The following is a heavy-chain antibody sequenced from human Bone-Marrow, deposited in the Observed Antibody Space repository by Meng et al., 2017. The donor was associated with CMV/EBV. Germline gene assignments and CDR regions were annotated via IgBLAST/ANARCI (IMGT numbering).Heavy chain of an antibody. V-gene: IGHV1-18*01. CDR3: AREVGHKSNWRRLGDAFDI. Sequence: ASVKVSCKASGYTLTTYGITWVRQAPGQGLEWMGWVSSYNSNIKYAPKFRGRVTMTTDTATSTAYMELRSLRSDDTAVYYCAREVGHKSNWRRLGDAFDIWGQGTMVTVSS. J-gene: IGHJ3*02. CDR1: GYTLTTYG. CDR2: VSSYNSNI. D-gene: IGHD1-20*01.